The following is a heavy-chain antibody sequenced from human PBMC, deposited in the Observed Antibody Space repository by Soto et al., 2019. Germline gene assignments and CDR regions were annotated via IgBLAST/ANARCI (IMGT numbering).Heavy chain of an antibody. CDR2: IYHSGST. CDR3: ARGLSYYDTTGYYSEQLDF. CDR1: GGSISSYY. J-gene: IGHJ4*02. V-gene: IGHV4-59*01. Sequence: LSLTCTVSGGSISSYYWNWIRQPPGRVLEWIGYIYHSGSTSYNPSLKSRVTISVDMSKSQVSLKVSSVTAADTAVYYCARGLSYYDTTGYYSEQLDFWGREPWSPSPQ. D-gene: IGHD3-22*01.